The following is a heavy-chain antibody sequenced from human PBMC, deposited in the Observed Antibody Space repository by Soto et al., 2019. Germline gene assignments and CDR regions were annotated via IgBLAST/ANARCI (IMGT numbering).Heavy chain of an antibody. CDR2: ISDSVTSI. CDR3: ARDTLGYCSGGSCYPFDY. J-gene: IGHJ4*02. V-gene: IGHV3-48*02. D-gene: IGHD2-15*01. CDR1: GFTFSSYP. Sequence: GSLRLSCTASGFTFSSYPMNWVRQAPGKGLEWVSYISDSVTSIFYADSVKGRFTISRDNAKNSLYLQMNSLRDEDTAVYYCARDTLGYCSGGSCYPFDYWGQGTLVTVSS.